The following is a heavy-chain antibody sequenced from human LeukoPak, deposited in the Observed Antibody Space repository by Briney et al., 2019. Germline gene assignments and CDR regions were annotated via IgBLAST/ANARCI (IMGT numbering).Heavy chain of an antibody. CDR3: ARDRWSASGSSWYDY. V-gene: IGHV3-21*01. CDR1: GFTLSSYE. Sequence: GGSLRLTCMVSGFTLSSYEMAWLRQAPGKGLEWVSSIGYTGGDTHYADSVKGRFTISRDNAKNSMYLQMNSLRAEDTAVYYCARDRWSASGSSWYDYWGQGTQVTVSS. J-gene: IGHJ4*02. CDR2: IGYTGGDT. D-gene: IGHD6-13*01.